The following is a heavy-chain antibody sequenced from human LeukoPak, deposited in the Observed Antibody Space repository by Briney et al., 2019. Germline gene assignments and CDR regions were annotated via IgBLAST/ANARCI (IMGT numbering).Heavy chain of an antibody. CDR1: GFTFSSYS. J-gene: IGHJ4*02. CDR2: ISSSSSYI. V-gene: IGHV3-21*01. Sequence: GGSLRLSCAASGFTFSSYSMNWVRQAPGKGLEWVSSISSSSSYIYYADSVKGRFTISRDNAKNSLYLQMNSLRAEDTALYYCARGFVLGAAKNYFDYWGQGALVTVSS. D-gene: IGHD2-21*02. CDR3: ARGFVLGAAKNYFDY.